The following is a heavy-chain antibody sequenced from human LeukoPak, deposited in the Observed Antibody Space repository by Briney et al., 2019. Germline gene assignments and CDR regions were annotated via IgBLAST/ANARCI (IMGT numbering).Heavy chain of an antibody. Sequence: ASVKVSCKASGYTFTSYDINWVRQATGQGLEWMGWMNPNSGNTGYAQKFQGRVTMTRNTSISTAYMELSSLRSEDTAVYYCARGYDILTGPFRYYYYYMDVRGKGTTVTVSS. D-gene: IGHD3-9*01. CDR2: MNPNSGNT. J-gene: IGHJ6*03. CDR1: GYTFTSYD. V-gene: IGHV1-8*01. CDR3: ARGYDILTGPFRYYYYYMDV.